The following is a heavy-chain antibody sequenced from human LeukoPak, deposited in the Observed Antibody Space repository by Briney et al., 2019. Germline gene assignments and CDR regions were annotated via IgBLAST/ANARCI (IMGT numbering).Heavy chain of an antibody. CDR3: ARRIMVRGVIEGRINRFDP. V-gene: IGHV4-30-4*01. J-gene: IGHJ5*02. CDR1: GGSISSVDYY. D-gene: IGHD3-10*01. CDR2: IYYSGST. Sequence: PSETLSLTCTVSGGSISSVDYYWSWIRQPPGKGLEWIGYIYYSGSTYYNPSLKSRVTISVDTSKNQFSLKLSSVTAADTAVSYCARRIMVRGVIEGRINRFDPWGQGTLVTVSS.